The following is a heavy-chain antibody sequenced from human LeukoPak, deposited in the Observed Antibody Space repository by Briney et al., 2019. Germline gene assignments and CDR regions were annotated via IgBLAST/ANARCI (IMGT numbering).Heavy chain of an antibody. CDR2: ISWNSGRI. CDR3: AKDYNDYSNGDYFDY. CDR1: GFTFDEFA. V-gene: IGHV3-9*01. Sequence: PGGSLRLSCAASGFTFDEFAMNWVRQAPGKGLEWVAGISWNSGRIDYADSVKGRFTISRDNARNSLYLEVNSLRAEDTALYYCAKDYNDYSNGDYFDYWGQGTLVTVAS. D-gene: IGHD4-11*01. J-gene: IGHJ4*02.